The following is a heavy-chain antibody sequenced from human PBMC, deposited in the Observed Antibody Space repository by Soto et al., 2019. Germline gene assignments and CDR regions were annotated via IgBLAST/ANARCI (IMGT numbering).Heavy chain of an antibody. D-gene: IGHD1-1*01. V-gene: IGHV3-11*01. CDR2: ISSSGSTI. J-gene: IGHJ5*02. Sequence: GGSLRLSCAASGFTFSDYYMSWIRQAPGKGLEWVSYISSSGSTIYYADSVKGRFTISRDNAKNSLYLQMNSLRAEDTAVCYCARDIARTGTTGDWFDPWGQGTLVTVSS. CDR3: ARDIARTGTTGDWFDP. CDR1: GFTFSDYY.